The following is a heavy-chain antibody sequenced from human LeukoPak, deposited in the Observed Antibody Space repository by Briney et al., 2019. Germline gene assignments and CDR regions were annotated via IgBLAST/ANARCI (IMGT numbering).Heavy chain of an antibody. CDR1: GFTFSSYA. CDR3: ARSRGLRGVTFDY. CDR2: ISETSKDM. D-gene: IGHD3-10*01. V-gene: IGHV3-48*02. Sequence: GGSLRLSCAASGFTFSSYAMSWVRQAPGKGLEWVSFISETSKDMLYADSVKGRFTISRDSGQNSLYLQMNSLRDDDTAVYFCARSRGLRGVTFDYWGQGTLVTVSS. J-gene: IGHJ4*02.